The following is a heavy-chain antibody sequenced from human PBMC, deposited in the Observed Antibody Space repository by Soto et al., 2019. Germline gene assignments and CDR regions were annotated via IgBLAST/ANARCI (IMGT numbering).Heavy chain of an antibody. CDR2: INSDGSGA. CDR1: GFTFSSFW. J-gene: IGHJ3*02. D-gene: IGHD3-10*01. V-gene: IGHV3-74*01. CDR3: IRDYGEAGSTNAFDI. Sequence: LRLSCAASGFTFSSFWMHWVRQAPGKGLVWVSRINSDGSGASYADFVEGRFTISRDNAKNTVYFQMNSLREEDTAVYYCIRDYGEAGSTNAFDIWGQGTMVTVS.